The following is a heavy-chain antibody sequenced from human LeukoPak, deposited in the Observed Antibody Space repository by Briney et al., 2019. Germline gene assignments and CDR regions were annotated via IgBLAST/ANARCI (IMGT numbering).Heavy chain of an antibody. Sequence: GGSLRLSCAASGFSFSSFSMNWVRQAPGKGLEWVSYISGGSSFTYYVDSVKGRFTISRDNAKNTLYLQMNSLRAEDTALYYCAKEERVGVTPPYFDYWGQGTLVTVSS. CDR3: AKEERVGVTPPYFDY. J-gene: IGHJ4*02. V-gene: IGHV3-21*04. D-gene: IGHD1-26*01. CDR1: GFSFSSFS. CDR2: ISGGSSFT.